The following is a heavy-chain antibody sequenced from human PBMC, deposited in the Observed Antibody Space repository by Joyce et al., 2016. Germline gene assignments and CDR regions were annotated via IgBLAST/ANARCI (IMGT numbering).Heavy chain of an antibody. CDR3: ARSTLPGYCSSTSCYMRYYFDY. D-gene: IGHD2-2*02. CDR2: IYPGDSDT. CDR1: GYSFTSNW. Sequence: EVQLVQSGAEVKKPGESLKISCKGSGYSFTSNWIGWVRQMPGKGLGWMGIIYPGDSDTRYSPSFQGQVTISADKSISTAYLQWSSLKASDTAMYYCARSTLPGYCSSTSCYMRYYFDYWGQGTLVTVSS. J-gene: IGHJ4*02. V-gene: IGHV5-51*01.